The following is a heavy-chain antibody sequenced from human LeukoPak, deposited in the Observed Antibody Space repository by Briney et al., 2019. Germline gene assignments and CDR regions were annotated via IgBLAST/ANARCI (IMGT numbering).Heavy chain of an antibody. D-gene: IGHD1-26*01. CDR2: VYHSGST. CDR1: GYSIISDYY. CDR3: ARLTYSGSYPNYFDY. J-gene: IGHJ4*02. V-gene: IGHV4-38-2*01. Sequence: PSETLPLTCAVSGYSIISDYYWGWIRQPPGKGLEWIGSVYHSGSTHYNPSLKSRVTISVDTSKNQFSLKLTSVTAADTAVYYCARLTYSGSYPNYFDYWGQGTLVTVSS.